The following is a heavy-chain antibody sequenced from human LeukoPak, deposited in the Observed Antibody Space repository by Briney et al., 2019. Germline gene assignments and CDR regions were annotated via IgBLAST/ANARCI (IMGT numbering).Heavy chain of an antibody. J-gene: IGHJ5*02. Sequence: SETLSLTCTVSGVSISSYFWSWIRQPAGKGLEWIGRVYTSGSTNYNPSLKSRVTVSVDTSKNQFSLKVRSVTAADTAVYYCARHAMVYTAMVVYNWFDPWGQGTLVTVSS. CDR1: GVSISSYF. CDR3: ARHAMVYTAMVVYNWFDP. V-gene: IGHV4-4*07. CDR2: VYTSGST. D-gene: IGHD5-18*01.